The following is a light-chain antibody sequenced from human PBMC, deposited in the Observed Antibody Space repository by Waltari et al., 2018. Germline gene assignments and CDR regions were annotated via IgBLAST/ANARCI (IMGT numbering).Light chain of an antibody. Sequence: QSALTQPPSASGSPGQSVTISCLGTSSDIGAYTHVSWSQQPPAKAPNLMLYEVITRPSGVPPRFSGSKSGNTASLTVSELQAEDEADYYCSSYAGSNGVLFGGGTKVTVL. J-gene: IGLJ2*01. CDR1: SSDIGAYTH. CDR2: EVI. V-gene: IGLV2-8*01. CDR3: SSYAGSNGVL.